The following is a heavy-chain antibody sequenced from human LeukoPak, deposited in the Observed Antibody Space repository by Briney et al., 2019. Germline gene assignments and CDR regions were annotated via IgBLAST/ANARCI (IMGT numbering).Heavy chain of an antibody. CDR3: ARDRKYYYDSSGYPLQWFDP. D-gene: IGHD3-22*01. CDR1: GYTFTGHY. Sequence: ASVKVSCKASGYTFTGHYLHWVRQAPGQGLEWMGWINPNSGGTNYAQKFQGRVTMTRDTSISTAYMELSRLRSDDTAVYYCARDRKYYYDSSGYPLQWFDPWGQGTLVTVSS. CDR2: INPNSGGT. J-gene: IGHJ5*02. V-gene: IGHV1-2*02.